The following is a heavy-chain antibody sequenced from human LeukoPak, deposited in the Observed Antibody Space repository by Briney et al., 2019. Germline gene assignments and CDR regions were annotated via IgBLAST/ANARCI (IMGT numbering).Heavy chain of an antibody. CDR2: IYSDGGT. Sequence: GGSLRLSCVASGFTVSNSYMSWVRQAPGKGLEWVSVIYSDGGTFYSDSVKGRFTISRDYSKSTLYLQMTSLRADDTAVYYCARDSNGPAFWGQGTLVTVSS. CDR1: GFTVSNSY. V-gene: IGHV3-53*01. D-gene: IGHD6-19*01. J-gene: IGHJ4*02. CDR3: ARDSNGPAF.